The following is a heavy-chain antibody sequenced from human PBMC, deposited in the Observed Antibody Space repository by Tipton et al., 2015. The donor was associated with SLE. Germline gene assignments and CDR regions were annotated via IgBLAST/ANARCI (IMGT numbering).Heavy chain of an antibody. CDR2: ISYDGSNK. CDR3: AKGIISSGGGALDY. D-gene: IGHD6-25*01. J-gene: IGHJ4*02. V-gene: IGHV3-30*04. CDR1: GFTFSSYA. Sequence: SLRLSCAASGFTFSSYAMHWVRQAPGKGLEWVAVISYDGSNKYYADSVKGRFTTSRDSSKNTLYQQMNSLRAEDTAVYYCAKGIISSGGGALDYWGQGTLVTVSS.